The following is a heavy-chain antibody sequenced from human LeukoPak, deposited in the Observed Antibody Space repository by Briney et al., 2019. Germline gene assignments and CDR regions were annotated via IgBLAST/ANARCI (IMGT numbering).Heavy chain of an antibody. CDR1: GGSISSYY. D-gene: IGHD5-24*01. CDR2: IYYSGST. CDR3: ARGQMATIECYFDY. J-gene: IGHJ4*02. Sequence: PSETLSLTCTVSGGSISSYYWSWIRQPPGKGLEWIGYIYYSGSTNYNPSLKSRVTISVDTSKNQFSLKLSSVTAADTAVYYCARGQMATIECYFDYWGQGTLVTVSS. V-gene: IGHV4-59*01.